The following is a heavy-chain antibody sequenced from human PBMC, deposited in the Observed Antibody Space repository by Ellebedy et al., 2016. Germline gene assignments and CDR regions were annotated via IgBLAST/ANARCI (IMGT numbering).Heavy chain of an antibody. CDR2: ISSNGGST. CDR3: VKDQNILTGYYYYYYGMDV. Sequence: GGSLRLXXAASGFTFSSYAMSWVRQAPGKGLEYVSAISSNGGSTYYADSVKGRFTISRDNSKNTLYLQMSSLRAEDTAVYYCVKDQNILTGYYYYYYGMDVWGQGTTVTVSS. J-gene: IGHJ6*02. CDR1: GFTFSSYA. D-gene: IGHD3-9*01. V-gene: IGHV3-64D*06.